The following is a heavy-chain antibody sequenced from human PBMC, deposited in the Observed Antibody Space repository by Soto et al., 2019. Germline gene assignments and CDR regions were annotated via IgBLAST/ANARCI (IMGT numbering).Heavy chain of an antibody. V-gene: IGHV4-4*08. Sequence: KSSETLSLTCSISDDSIGPYYSTWIRRSPRKELQWIGYVYTSGSTKYNSSLKSRVTISLDASNSQFSLTMSSVTAADTGVYYCAREVVGNTWPGIFDSWGRGTLVTVSS. J-gene: IGHJ4*02. CDR3: AREVVGNTWPGIFDS. CDR1: DDSIGPYY. CDR2: VYTSGST.